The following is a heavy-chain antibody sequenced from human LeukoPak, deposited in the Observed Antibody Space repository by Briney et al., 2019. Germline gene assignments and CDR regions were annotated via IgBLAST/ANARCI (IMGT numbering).Heavy chain of an antibody. J-gene: IGHJ6*02. V-gene: IGHV3-74*01. Sequence: PGGSLRLSCAASGFTFSSYWMHWVRQAPGKGLVWVSRINSDGSSTSYADSVKGRFTISRDNAKNTLYLQMNSLRAEDTAVYYCARVGYYDFWSGYSLYYYYGMDVWGQGTTVTVSS. CDR3: ARVGYYDFWSGYSLYYYYGMDV. D-gene: IGHD3-3*01. CDR1: GFTFSSYW. CDR2: INSDGSST.